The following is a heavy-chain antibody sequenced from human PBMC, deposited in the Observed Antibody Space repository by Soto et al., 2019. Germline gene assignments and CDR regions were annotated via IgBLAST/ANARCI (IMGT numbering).Heavy chain of an antibody. J-gene: IGHJ5*02. D-gene: IGHD2-2*01. Sequence: GSVKVSFKASGYTFTSYYMHWVRQAPGQGLEWMGIINPSGGSTSYAQKFQGRVTMTRDASTSTVYMELSSLRSEDTAVYYCARSHIVVVPAAALDPWGQGTLVTVSS. CDR1: GYTFTSYY. CDR2: INPSGGST. CDR3: ARSHIVVVPAAALDP. V-gene: IGHV1-46*01.